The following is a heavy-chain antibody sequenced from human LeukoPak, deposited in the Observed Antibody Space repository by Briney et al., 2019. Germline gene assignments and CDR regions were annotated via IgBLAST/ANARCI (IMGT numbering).Heavy chain of an antibody. CDR1: GFTFSSYG. CDR3: AKESGGYYYRRYYFDY. CDR2: IRYDGSNK. J-gene: IGHJ4*02. V-gene: IGHV3-30*02. D-gene: IGHD3-22*01. Sequence: SEGSLRLSCAASGFTFSSYGMHWVRQAPGKGLEWVAFIRYDGSNKYYADSVKGRFTISRDNSKNTLYLQMNSLRAEDTAVYYCAKESGGYYYRRYYFDYWGQGTLVTVSS.